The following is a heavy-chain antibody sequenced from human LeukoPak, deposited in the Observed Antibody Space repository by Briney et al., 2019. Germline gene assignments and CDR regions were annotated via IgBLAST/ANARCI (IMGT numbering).Heavy chain of an antibody. V-gene: IGHV4-39*01. CDR3: STSRGASYYFDY. CDR2: IYYSGST. J-gene: IGHJ4*02. D-gene: IGHD1-26*01. Sequence: SETLSLTCTVSGGSIISSSYYCGWIRQPPGKGLAWIGTIYYSGSTYYSPSLNSRVTISVDTSNNQFALKLRSVTAADTALYYCSTSRGASYYFDYWGLGTLVTVSS. CDR1: GGSIISSSYY.